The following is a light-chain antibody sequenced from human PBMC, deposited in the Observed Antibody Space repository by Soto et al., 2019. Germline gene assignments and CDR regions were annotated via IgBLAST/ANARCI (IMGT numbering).Light chain of an antibody. J-gene: IGLJ2*01. Sequence: QAVVTQEPSLTVSPGGTVTLTCGSSTGAVTSGHYPYWVQQKPGQAPRTLIYDTSNKHSWTPARFSGSLLGGKAALTLSGAQPEDEAEYYCLLSYSDTREFGGGTQLTVL. CDR1: TGAVTSGHY. CDR3: LLSYSDTRE. CDR2: DTS. V-gene: IGLV7-46*01.